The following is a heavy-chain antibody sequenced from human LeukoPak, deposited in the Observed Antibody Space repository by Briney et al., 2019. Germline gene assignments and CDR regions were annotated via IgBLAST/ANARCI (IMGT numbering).Heavy chain of an antibody. CDR1: GYSFTTSW. V-gene: IGHV5-51*01. CDR3: ARVSSTIRYFDL. D-gene: IGHD2-2*01. Sequence: GESLKISCKGSGYSFTTSWIGWVRQMPGKGLEWMGIIYPGDSDTRYSPSIQGQVSISADKSISTAYLQWSSLKASDTAIYHCARVSSTIRYFDLWGQGTLVTVSA. CDR2: IYPGDSDT. J-gene: IGHJ4*02.